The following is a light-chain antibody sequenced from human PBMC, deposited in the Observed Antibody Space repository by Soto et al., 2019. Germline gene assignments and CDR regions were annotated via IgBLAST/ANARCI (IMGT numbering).Light chain of an antibody. CDR3: QQYGSSPGT. V-gene: IGKV3-20*01. J-gene: IGKJ1*01. CDR1: QSVSSSY. CDR2: AAS. Sequence: EMVLTQSPGTLSLSPGERATLSCRASQSVSSSYLVWHQQKPGQAPMLLIYAASRRATGIPDRFSGIGSGTDFTLTITRPEPEDFAVYYCQQYGSSPGTFGQGTKLDI.